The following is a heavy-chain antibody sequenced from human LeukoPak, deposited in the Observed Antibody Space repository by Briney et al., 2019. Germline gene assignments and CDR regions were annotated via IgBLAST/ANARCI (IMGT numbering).Heavy chain of an antibody. V-gene: IGHV4-34*01. Sequence: SETLSLTCAVYGGSFSGYYWSWIRQPPGKGLEWIGEINHSGSTNYNPSLKSRVTISVDTSKNQFSLKLSSVTAADTAVYYCAREPYSSSWYVVDYWGRGTLVTVSS. J-gene: IGHJ4*02. CDR3: AREPYSSSWYVVDY. CDR1: GGSFSGYY. CDR2: INHSGST. D-gene: IGHD6-13*01.